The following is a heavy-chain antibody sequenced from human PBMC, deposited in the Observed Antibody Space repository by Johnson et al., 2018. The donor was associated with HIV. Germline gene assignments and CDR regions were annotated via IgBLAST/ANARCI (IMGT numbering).Heavy chain of an antibody. V-gene: IGHV3-7*05. CDR2: IKEDGSEK. D-gene: IGHD3-16*02. J-gene: IGHJ3*02. Sequence: VQLVESGGGFVQPGGSLRLSCAASGFTFSSYWMSWVRQAPGKGLEWVANIKEDGSEKYYVDSVKGRFTISRDNAKNSLYLQMNSLRAEDTAVYHCARDGGATVPGAFDIWGQGTMVTVSS. CDR1: GFTFSSYW. CDR3: ARDGGATVPGAFDI.